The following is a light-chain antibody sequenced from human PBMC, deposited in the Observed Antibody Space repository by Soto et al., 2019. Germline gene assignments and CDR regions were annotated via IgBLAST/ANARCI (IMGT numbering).Light chain of an antibody. Sequence: EIVLTQSPATLSLSPGERASLSCRASQSVSNSYLAWYQQKPGQAPRLLIFGASNRATGIPDRFSGSGSGTDCTLTISRLEPEGFAVYYCQQYGTSPRTFGQGTKLEIK. J-gene: IGKJ2*01. CDR2: GAS. CDR1: QSVSNSY. V-gene: IGKV3-20*01. CDR3: QQYGTSPRT.